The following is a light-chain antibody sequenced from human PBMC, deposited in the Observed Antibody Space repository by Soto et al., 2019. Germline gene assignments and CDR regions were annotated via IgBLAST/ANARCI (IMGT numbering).Light chain of an antibody. V-gene: IGKV1-5*01. CDR1: QSISGW. CDR2: DDS. CDR3: QQYSGYSLFT. Sequence: DIQMTQSPSTLSASVGDRVTITCRASQSISGWLAWYQQRPGKAPKLLIYDDSSLESGVPSRFSGSGSGTEFTLTIDGLQPDDFATYYCQQYSGYSLFTVGPGTKVDSK. J-gene: IGKJ3*01.